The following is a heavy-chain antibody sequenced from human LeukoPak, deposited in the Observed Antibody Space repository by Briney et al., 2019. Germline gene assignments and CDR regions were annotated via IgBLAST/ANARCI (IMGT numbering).Heavy chain of an antibody. D-gene: IGHD1-26*01. CDR3: AKDKVPDGKWDIDY. Sequence: PGGSLRLSCAASGFLFSTYTVNWVRRAPGQGLEWVAALAAASGTRYYANSVKGRFTISRDNSKNTVFLQMNSLRVEDTAVYYCAKDKVPDGKWDIDYWGQGTLVTVSS. V-gene: IGHV3-23*01. CDR1: GFLFSTYT. J-gene: IGHJ4*02. CDR2: LAAASGTR.